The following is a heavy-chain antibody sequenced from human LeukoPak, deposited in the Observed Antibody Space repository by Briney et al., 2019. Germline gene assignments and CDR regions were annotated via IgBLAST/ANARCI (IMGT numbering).Heavy chain of an antibody. D-gene: IGHD3-22*01. CDR2: ISSSSSTI. CDR3: ARDRYYYDSSGYSSLGY. Sequence: GGSLRLSCAASGFTFSSYGMNWVRQAPGKGLEWVSYISSSSSTIYYADSVKGRFTISRDNAKNSLYLQMNSLRAEDTAVYYCARDRYYYDSSGYSSLGYWGQGTLVTVSS. CDR1: GFTFSSYG. J-gene: IGHJ4*02. V-gene: IGHV3-48*04.